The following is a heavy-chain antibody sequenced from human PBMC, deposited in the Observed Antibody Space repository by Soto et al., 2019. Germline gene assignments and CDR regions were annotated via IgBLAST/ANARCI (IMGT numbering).Heavy chain of an antibody. D-gene: IGHD5-12*01. CDR3: ARAPRGFSAYDASLQIDS. V-gene: IGHV3-30*03. CDR1: ESTFSNSG. Sequence: QVQLVESGGGVVQPGRSLRLSCAASESTFSNSGMRWVRQAPGKGLKWVAVISNDGSDKYYADSVKGRFTISRENSKKTLFLQMNSLRPEDTAVYYCARAPRGFSAYDASLQIDSWGQGTLVTVSS. CDR2: ISNDGSDK. J-gene: IGHJ4*02.